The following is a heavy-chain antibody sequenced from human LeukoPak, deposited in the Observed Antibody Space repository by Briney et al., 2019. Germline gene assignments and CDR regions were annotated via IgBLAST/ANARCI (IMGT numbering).Heavy chain of an antibody. CDR2: VFYNGAT. J-gene: IGHJ4*02. Sequence: PSETLSLTCIVSGGSISSSIYYWAWVRQPPGKGLEWIGTVFYNGATQYSPSLRSRVTISIDTSKNQFSLKLSSVTAADTAVYYCARHKYSGTRTGFDYWGQGTLVTVSS. CDR3: ARHKYSGTRTGFDY. CDR1: GGSISSSIYY. V-gene: IGHV4-39*01. D-gene: IGHD5-12*01.